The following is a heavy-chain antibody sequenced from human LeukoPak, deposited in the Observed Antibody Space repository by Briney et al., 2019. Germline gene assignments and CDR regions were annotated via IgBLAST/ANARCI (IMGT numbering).Heavy chain of an antibody. V-gene: IGHV3-11*05. CDR3: ARAPAAAGKIDY. CDR2: SSSSSSYT. J-gene: IGHJ4*02. CDR1: GFIFSDYC. Sequence: GGSLRLSCVASGFIFSDYCMTWIRQAPGKGLEWVSYSSSSSSYTNYADSVKGRFTISRDYAKNSLYLQMNSLRAEDTAVYYCARAPAAAGKIDYWGQGTLVTVSS. D-gene: IGHD6-13*01.